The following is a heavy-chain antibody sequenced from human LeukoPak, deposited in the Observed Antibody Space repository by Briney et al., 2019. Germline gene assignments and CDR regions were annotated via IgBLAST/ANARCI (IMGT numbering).Heavy chain of an antibody. Sequence: ASVEVSCKASGYTFTGYYMRWVRQAPGQGLEWMGWINPNSGGTNYAQKFQGRVTMTRDTSISTAYMELSRLRSDDTAVYYCAREGVGLLWFGELLISPSISDYWGQGTLVTVSS. CDR1: GYTFTGYY. D-gene: IGHD3-10*01. V-gene: IGHV1-2*02. CDR2: INPNSGGT. J-gene: IGHJ4*02. CDR3: AREGVGLLWFGELLISPSISDY.